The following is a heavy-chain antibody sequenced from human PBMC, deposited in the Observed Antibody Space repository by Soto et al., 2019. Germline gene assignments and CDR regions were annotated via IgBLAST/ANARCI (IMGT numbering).Heavy chain of an antibody. CDR1: SGSISGSNW. CDR3: ARAEEGCSGGSCYLPYFDY. V-gene: IGHV4-4*02. Sequence: QVQLQESGPGLVKPSGTLSLTCAVSSGSISGSNWWSWVRQPPGKGLEWIGEIYHSGSTNYNPSLKSRVTISVDKSKNQFSLKLSSVTAADTAVYYCARAEEGCSGGSCYLPYFDYWGQGTLVTVSS. J-gene: IGHJ4*02. D-gene: IGHD2-15*01. CDR2: IYHSGST.